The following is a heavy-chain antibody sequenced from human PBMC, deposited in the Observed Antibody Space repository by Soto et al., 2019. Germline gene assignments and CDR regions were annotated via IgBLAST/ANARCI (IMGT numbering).Heavy chain of an antibody. CDR3: ARSALMVYAIYFDY. Sequence: QVQLVQSGAEVKKPGASVKVSCKAAGYTFRSYGISWVRQAPGQGLEWMGWISANNGNTNFAQKVQGRVTMTTDTSTTTAYMELRSLRSDDTAVYYCARSALMVYAIYFDYWGQGTLVTVSS. J-gene: IGHJ4*02. CDR2: ISANNGNT. V-gene: IGHV1-18*04. D-gene: IGHD2-8*01. CDR1: GYTFRSYG.